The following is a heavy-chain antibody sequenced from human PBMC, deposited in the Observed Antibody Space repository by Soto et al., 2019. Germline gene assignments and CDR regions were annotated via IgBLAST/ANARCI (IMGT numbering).Heavy chain of an antibody. Sequence: PSQTLSLTCAISGDSVSSNSAAWNWIRQSPSRGLEWLGRTYYRSKWYNDYAVSVKSRITITPDTSKNQFSLQLNSVTPEDTAVYYCARFRVDWNYAGPFDYWGQGTLVTVSS. CDR2: TYYRSKWYN. J-gene: IGHJ4*02. CDR3: ARFRVDWNYAGPFDY. CDR1: GDSVSSNSAA. D-gene: IGHD1-7*01. V-gene: IGHV6-1*01.